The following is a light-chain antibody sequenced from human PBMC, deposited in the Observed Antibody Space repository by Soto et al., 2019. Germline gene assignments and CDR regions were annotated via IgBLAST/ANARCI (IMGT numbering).Light chain of an antibody. CDR3: QHLNSYPIT. Sequence: DIQMTQSPSSLSASVGDRVTITCRASQSIGRFLNWYQQKPGKAPALLIYAASSLQSGVPSRFSGSGSGTDFTLTISSLQPEDFATYYCQHLNSYPITFGQGTRLEIK. V-gene: IGKV1-39*01. J-gene: IGKJ5*01. CDR1: QSIGRF. CDR2: AAS.